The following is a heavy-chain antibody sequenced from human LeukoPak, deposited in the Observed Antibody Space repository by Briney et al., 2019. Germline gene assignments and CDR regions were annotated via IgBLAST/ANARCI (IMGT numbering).Heavy chain of an antibody. Sequence: GGSLRLSCAASGFIFSSYGMHWVRQAPGKGLEWVAFIRYDGSKKYYAGSVKGRFTISRDNSKNTLYLQMNSLRAEDTAVYYCASPLGRQGLVRGDVFDIGGKGTMVTVS. CDR2: IRYDGSKK. D-gene: IGHD6-19*01. CDR1: GFIFSSYG. V-gene: IGHV3-30*02. J-gene: IGHJ3*02. CDR3: ASPLGRQGLVRGDVFDI.